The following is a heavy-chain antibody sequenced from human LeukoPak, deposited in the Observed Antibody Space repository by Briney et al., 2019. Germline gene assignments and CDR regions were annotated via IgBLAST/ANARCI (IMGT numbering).Heavy chain of an antibody. J-gene: IGHJ6*02. CDR3: ARDPYCSSTSCYRAGMDV. Sequence: ASVKVSCKASGYTFTSYDINWVRQATGQGLEWMGWMNPNSGNTGYAQKFQGRVTMTRNTSISTAYMELSSLRSDDTAVYYCARDPYCSSTSCYRAGMDVWGQGTTVTVSS. V-gene: IGHV1-8*01. CDR2: MNPNSGNT. D-gene: IGHD2-2*01. CDR1: GYTFTSYD.